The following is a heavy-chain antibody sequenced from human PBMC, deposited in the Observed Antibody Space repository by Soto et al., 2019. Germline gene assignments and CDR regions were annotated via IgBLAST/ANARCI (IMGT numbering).Heavy chain of an antibody. D-gene: IGHD3-16*02. CDR3: ARATMITFGGVIEY. CDR1: GGSISSGGYY. CDR2: IYYSGRT. V-gene: IGHV4-31*03. J-gene: IGHJ4*02. Sequence: SETLSLTCTVSGGSISSGGYYWSWIRQHPGKGLEWIGYIYYSGRTYYNPSLKSRVTISVDTSKNQFSLKLSSVTAADTAVYYCARATMITFGGVIEYWGQGTLVTVSS.